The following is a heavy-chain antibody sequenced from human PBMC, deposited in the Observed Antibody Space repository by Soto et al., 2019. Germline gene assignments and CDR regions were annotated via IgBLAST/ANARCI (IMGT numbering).Heavy chain of an antibody. Sequence: EVQLLESGGGLVQPGGSLRLSCAASGFTFSSYAMSWVRQAPGKGLEWVSAISGSGGSTYYADSVKGRFTISRDNSKNTQYLQMNSLRADDTAVYYCAKGRLARYYYYYYMDVWGKGTTVTVSS. J-gene: IGHJ6*03. D-gene: IGHD5-12*01. V-gene: IGHV3-23*01. CDR2: ISGSGGST. CDR1: GFTFSSYA. CDR3: AKGRLARYYYYYYMDV.